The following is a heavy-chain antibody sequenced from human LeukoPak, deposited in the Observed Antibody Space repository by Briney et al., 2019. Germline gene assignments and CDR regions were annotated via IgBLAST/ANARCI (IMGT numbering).Heavy chain of an antibody. CDR2: IHPHSGAT. V-gene: IGHV1-2*02. J-gene: IGHJ4*01. D-gene: IGHD5-12*01. CDR1: GYTFTDYY. Sequence: ASVKVSCKASGYTFTDYYLHWVRQAPGQGLEWVGWIHPHSGATHYAQKFQGRLTMTRDTSISTAYMELTRLRSDDTAVYYCARDMGRYSGYDYDYWGQGTLVTASS. CDR3: ARDMGRYSGYDYDY.